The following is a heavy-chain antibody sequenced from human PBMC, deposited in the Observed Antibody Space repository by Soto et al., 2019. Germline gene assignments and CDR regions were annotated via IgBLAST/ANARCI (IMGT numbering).Heavy chain of an antibody. CDR3: ARDGCDESFGY. D-gene: IGHD3-3*01. CDR2: IYTSEST. V-gene: IGHV4-4*07. Sequence: SATQSLTCTVSGVSISSYYWIWIRPPAGKGLEWIGRIYTSESTNYNPPRKSRVTMSGDTYKNQFSLKQSSVTAADRAVYYCARDGCDESFGYWGQG. CDR1: GVSISSYY. J-gene: IGHJ4*02.